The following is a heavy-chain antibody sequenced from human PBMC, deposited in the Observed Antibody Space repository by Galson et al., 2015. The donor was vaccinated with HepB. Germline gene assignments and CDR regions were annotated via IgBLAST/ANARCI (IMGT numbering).Heavy chain of an antibody. CDR1: GFTFSNFG. CDR2: ITGGSPTM. J-gene: IGHJ6*03. CDR3: ARSYNYYSMDV. V-gene: IGHV3-48*01. D-gene: IGHD3-16*01. Sequence: SLRLSCAASGFTFSNFGMKWFRQAPGKGLEWLSYITGGSPTMYYADSVKGRFTISRDSAKSSLYLQMNSLRAEDTAVYYCARSYNYYSMDVWGEGTPVTVSS.